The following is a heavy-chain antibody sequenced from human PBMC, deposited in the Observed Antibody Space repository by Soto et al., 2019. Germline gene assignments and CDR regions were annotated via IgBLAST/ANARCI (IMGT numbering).Heavy chain of an antibody. CDR3: ARGPIVATKGYYYYYMDV. CDR1: GYNFTGYY. V-gene: IGHV1-2*04. J-gene: IGHJ6*03. CDR2: INPNSSGT. Sequence: GASVTVSCTAYGYNFTGYYMHWVRQAPGQGIEWIGWINPNSSGTTYAQKFQGWVTMTRDTSISTAYMDLSRLRSYDTAVYYFARGPIVATKGYYYYYMDVWGKGTTLTVSS. D-gene: IGHD5-12*01.